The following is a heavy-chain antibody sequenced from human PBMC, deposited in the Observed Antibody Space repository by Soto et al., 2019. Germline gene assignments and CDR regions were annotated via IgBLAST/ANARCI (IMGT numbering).Heavy chain of an antibody. J-gene: IGHJ4*02. V-gene: IGHV3-72*01. CDR3: TRVWTRYGEYGSGY. D-gene: IGHD5-18*01. CDR1: GFTFSDHY. Sequence: EVQLVESGGGLVQPGGSLRLSCAASGFTFSDHYMDWARQAPGKGLEWVGRVRNKANSYTTEYAASVKGRFTSSIDDSQNSLSLQMNRLKAEDTAVYYVTRVWTRYGEYGSGYWGQGTLVTVSS. CDR2: VRNKANSYTT.